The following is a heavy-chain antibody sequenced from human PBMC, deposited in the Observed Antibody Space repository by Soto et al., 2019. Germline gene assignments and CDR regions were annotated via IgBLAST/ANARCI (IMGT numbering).Heavy chain of an antibody. D-gene: IGHD6-19*01. J-gene: IGHJ5*02. CDR2: IYTSGST. V-gene: IGHV4-4*07. Sequence: TSETLSLTCTVSGGSISSYYWSWIRQPAGKGLEWIGRIYTSGSTNYNPSLKSRVTMSVDTSKNQFSLKLSSVTAADTAVYYCARDFFAAAFGIAVAGEYNWCEPWGQGTLVTVS. CDR1: GGSISSYY. CDR3: ARDFFAAAFGIAVAGEYNWCEP.